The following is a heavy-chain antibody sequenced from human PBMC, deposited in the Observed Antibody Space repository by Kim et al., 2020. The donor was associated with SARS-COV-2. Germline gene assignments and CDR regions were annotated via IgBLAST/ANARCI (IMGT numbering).Heavy chain of an antibody. J-gene: IGHJ4*02. CDR2: IYSGGDT. D-gene: IGHD3-10*01. CDR3: ARRGLVAGSSLLY. V-gene: IGHV3-53*01. Sequence: GGSLRLSCAASGFVVGSNFMNWVRQAPGKGLEWVSLIYSGGDTKYADSVRGRFTISRDSSRNILYLQMNSLRTEDTAMYYCARRGLVAGSSLLYWGQGTLVTVSS. CDR1: GFVVGSNF.